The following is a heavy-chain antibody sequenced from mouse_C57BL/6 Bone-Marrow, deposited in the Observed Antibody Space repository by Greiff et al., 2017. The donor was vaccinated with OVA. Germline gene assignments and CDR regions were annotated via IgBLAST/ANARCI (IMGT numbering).Heavy chain of an antibody. CDR3: ARKSYDDDVAFDY. Sequence: QVQLQQPGAELVKPGASVKMSCKASGYTFTSYWITWVKQRPGQGLEWIGDIYPGSGSTNYNEKFKSKATLTVDTSSSTAYIQLSSLTSEDSAVYYCARKSYDDDVAFDYWGQGTTLTVSS. D-gene: IGHD2-4*01. CDR2: IYPGSGST. J-gene: IGHJ2*01. V-gene: IGHV1-55*01. CDR1: GYTFTSYW.